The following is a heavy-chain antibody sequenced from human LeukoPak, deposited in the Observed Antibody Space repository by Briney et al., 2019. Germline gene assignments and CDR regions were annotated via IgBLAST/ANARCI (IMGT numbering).Heavy chain of an antibody. D-gene: IGHD3-22*01. CDR2: ISWDGVST. CDR1: GFVFDDYT. V-gene: IGHV3-43D*03. CDR3: TRADPTLSSARNYYFYMDV. J-gene: IGHJ6*03. Sequence: PGGSLRLSCAASGFVFDDYTMHWVRQAPGKGLEWVCLISWDGVSTYYADSVKGRFTISRDNTETSVYLQMNGLRAEDTALYYCTRADPTLSSARNYYFYMDVWGKGTTVTVSS.